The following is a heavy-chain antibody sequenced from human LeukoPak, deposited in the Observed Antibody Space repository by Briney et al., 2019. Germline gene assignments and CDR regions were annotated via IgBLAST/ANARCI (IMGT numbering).Heavy chain of an antibody. D-gene: IGHD4/OR15-4a*01. CDR1: GFTFSRYW. CDR3: RASADLG. CDR2: IKPDGSET. J-gene: IGHJ4*02. Sequence: GGSLRLSCAASGFTFSRYWMNWVRQAPGRGLEWVANIKPDGSETYYVDSVKGRFTISRDNAKDSLFLQMSTLRVEDTAVYYCRASADLGWGQGTLVTVSS. V-gene: IGHV3-7*01.